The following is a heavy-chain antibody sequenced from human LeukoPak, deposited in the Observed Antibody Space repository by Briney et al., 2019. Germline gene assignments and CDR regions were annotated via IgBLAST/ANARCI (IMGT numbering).Heavy chain of an antibody. CDR3: ARVGDPDYYGSGSCYNWFDP. V-gene: IGHV4-34*01. D-gene: IGHD3-10*01. CDR2: INHSGST. CDR1: GGSFSGYY. J-gene: IGHJ5*02. Sequence: SETLSLTCAVYGGSFSGYYWSWIRQPPGKGLEWIGEINHSGSTNYNPSLKSRVTISVDTSKNQFSLKLSSVTAADTAVYYCARVGDPDYYGSGSCYNWFDPWGQGTLVTVSS.